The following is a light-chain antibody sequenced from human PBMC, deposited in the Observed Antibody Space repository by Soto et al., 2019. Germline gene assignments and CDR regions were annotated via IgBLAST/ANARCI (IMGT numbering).Light chain of an antibody. CDR3: LQHNSYPFT. CDR1: QSVDINY. CDR2: GTS. Sequence: ELVLTQSPGTLSLSPGERATVSCKASQSVDINYLNWFQLRPGQAPRLLIYGTSNRATDIPDRFSGSGSGTEFTLTISSLQPEDFATYYCLQHNSYPFTFGPGTKVDIK. V-gene: IGKV3-20*01. J-gene: IGKJ3*01.